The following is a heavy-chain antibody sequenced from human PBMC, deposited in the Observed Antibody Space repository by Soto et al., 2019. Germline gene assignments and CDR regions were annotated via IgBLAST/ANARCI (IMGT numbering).Heavy chain of an antibody. D-gene: IGHD1-1*01. Sequence: GESVKLPYTVPCYSLTRYSIGWVRQMPGKGLEWMGIIYPGDSDTRYSPSFQGQVAFSADKSISTAYLQWSGLKASDTAIYYCARRLSTGWFFDFWGQGTLVTGSS. CDR3: ARRLSTGWFFDF. CDR1: CYSLTRYS. V-gene: IGHV5-51*01. J-gene: IGHJ4*02. CDR2: IYPGDSDT.